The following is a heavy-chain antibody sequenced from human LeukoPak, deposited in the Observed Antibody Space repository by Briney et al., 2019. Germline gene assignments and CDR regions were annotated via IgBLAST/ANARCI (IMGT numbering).Heavy chain of an antibody. CDR1: GYTFTSYD. J-gene: IGHJ4*02. D-gene: IGHD1-26*01. Sequence: ASVKVSCKASGYTFTSYDINWVRQATGQGLEWMGWMNPNSDNTGYAQKLQGRITITRNISISTAYMELRSLRSDDTAVYYCARDSGGRGNDYWGQGTLVTVSS. CDR2: MNPNSDNT. V-gene: IGHV1-8*03. CDR3: ARDSGGRGNDY.